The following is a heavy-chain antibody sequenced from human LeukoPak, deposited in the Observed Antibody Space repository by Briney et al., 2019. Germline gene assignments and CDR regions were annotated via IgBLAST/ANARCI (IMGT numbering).Heavy chain of an antibody. J-gene: IGHJ4*02. CDR3: ARDQGEVVVPAASDY. CDR2: ISSSSSYI. CDR1: GFTFSSYS. D-gene: IGHD2-2*01. Sequence: GGSLRLSCAASGFTFSSYSMNWVRQAPGKGLEWVSSISSSSSYIYYADSVKGRFTISRDNAKNSLYLQMSSLRAEDTAVYYCARDQGEVVVPAASDYWGQGTLVTVSS. V-gene: IGHV3-21*01.